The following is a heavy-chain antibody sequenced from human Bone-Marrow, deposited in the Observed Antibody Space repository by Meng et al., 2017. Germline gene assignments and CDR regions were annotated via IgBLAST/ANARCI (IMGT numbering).Heavy chain of an antibody. CDR1: GFTFSSYE. V-gene: IGHV3-48*03. CDR2: ISNSGSTI. J-gene: IGHJ4*02. Sequence: GESLKISCAASGFTFSSYEMNWVRQAPGKGLEWVSYISNSGSTIYYADSVKGRFTISRDNSKNTLYLQMNSLRAEDTAVYYCAMARYYDSSGYYYQYYFDYWGQGTLVTVSS. CDR3: AMARYYDSSGYYYQYYFDY. D-gene: IGHD3-22*01.